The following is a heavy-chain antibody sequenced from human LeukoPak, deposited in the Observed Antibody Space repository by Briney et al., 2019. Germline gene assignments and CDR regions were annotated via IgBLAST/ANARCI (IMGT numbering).Heavy chain of an antibody. V-gene: IGHV1-69*13. CDR2: IIPIFGTA. Sequence: SVKVSCKASGGTFSSHAISWVRQAPGQGLEWMGGIIPIFGTANYAQKFQGRVTITADESTSTAYMELSSLRSEDTAVYYCARDHSPPGIAAAGDHWFDPWGQGTLVTVSS. D-gene: IGHD6-13*01. CDR1: GGTFSSHA. CDR3: ARDHSPPGIAAAGDHWFDP. J-gene: IGHJ5*02.